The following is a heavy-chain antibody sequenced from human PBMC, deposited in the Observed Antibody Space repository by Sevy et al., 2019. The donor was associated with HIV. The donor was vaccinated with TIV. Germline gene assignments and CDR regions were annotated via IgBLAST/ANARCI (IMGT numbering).Heavy chain of an antibody. J-gene: IGHJ3*02. V-gene: IGHV3-7*01. CDR2: IKQDGSEK. Sequence: GGSLRLSCAASGFTFSSYWMSWVRQAPGKGLEWVANIKQDGSEKYYVESVKGRFTISRDNAKNSLYLQMNSLRAEDTAVYYCARDQIAVAFDAFDIWGQGTMVTVSS. D-gene: IGHD6-19*01. CDR1: GFTFSSYW. CDR3: ARDQIAVAFDAFDI.